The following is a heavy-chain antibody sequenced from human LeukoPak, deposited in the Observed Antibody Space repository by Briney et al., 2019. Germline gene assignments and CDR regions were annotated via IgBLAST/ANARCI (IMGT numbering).Heavy chain of an antibody. V-gene: IGHV1-2*02. CDR1: GYTFTGYY. J-gene: IGHJ3*02. CDR2: INPNSGGT. D-gene: IGHD4-23*01. CDR3: ARIKGGNSGAFDI. Sequence: ASVKVSCKASGYTFTGYYMHWVRQAPGQGLEWMGWINPNSGGTNYAQKFQGRVTMTRDTSISTAYMELSRLRSDDTAVYYCARIKGGNSGAFDIWGQGTMVTVSS.